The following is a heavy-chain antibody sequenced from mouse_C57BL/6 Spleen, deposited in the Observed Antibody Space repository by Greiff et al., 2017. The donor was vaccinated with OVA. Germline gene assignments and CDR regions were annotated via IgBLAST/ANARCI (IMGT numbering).Heavy chain of an antibody. CDR2: IDPETGGT. CDR3: TRATVVERAMDY. D-gene: IGHD1-1*01. CDR1: GYTFTDYE. Sequence: QVQLQQSGAELVRPGASVTLSCKASGYTFTDYEMHWVKQTPVHGLEWIGAIDPETGGTAYNQKFKGKAILTADKSSSTAYMELRSLTSEDSAVYYCTRATVVERAMDYWGQGTSVTVSS. V-gene: IGHV1-15*01. J-gene: IGHJ4*01.